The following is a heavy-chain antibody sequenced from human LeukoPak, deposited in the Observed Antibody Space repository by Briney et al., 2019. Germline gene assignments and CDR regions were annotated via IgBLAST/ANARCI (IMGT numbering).Heavy chain of an antibody. CDR3: ARSGYCSSTSCTDDYYYGMDV. Sequence: GGSLRLSCAASGFTFSSYSMNWVRQAPGKGLEWVSYISSSSSTIYYADSVKGRFTISRDNAKNSLYLQMNSLRAGDTAVYCCARSGYCSSTSCTDDYYYGMDVWGQGTTVTVPS. CDR1: GFTFSSYS. CDR2: ISSSSSTI. V-gene: IGHV3-48*01. J-gene: IGHJ6*02. D-gene: IGHD2-2*01.